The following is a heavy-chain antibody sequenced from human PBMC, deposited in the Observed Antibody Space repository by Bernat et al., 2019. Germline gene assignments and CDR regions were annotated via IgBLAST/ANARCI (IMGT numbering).Heavy chain of an antibody. CDR2: IYYSGST. CDR1: GGSISSGGYY. D-gene: IGHD3-9*01. J-gene: IGHJ4*02. V-gene: IGHV4-31*03. CDR3: ARAHQDVLTGYSVPFDY. Sequence: QVQLQESGPGLVKPSQTLSLTCTVSGGSISSGGYYWSWIRQHPGKGLEWIGYIYYSGSTYYNPSLKSRVTISVDTSKNQFSLKLSSVTAADTAVYYCARAHQDVLTGYSVPFDYWGQGTLVTVSS.